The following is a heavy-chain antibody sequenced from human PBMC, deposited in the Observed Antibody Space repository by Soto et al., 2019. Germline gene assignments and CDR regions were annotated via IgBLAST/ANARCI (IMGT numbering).Heavy chain of an antibody. J-gene: IGHJ6*02. CDR3: ARSHGSSTSLEIYYYYYYGMDV. CDR2: IIPISGTA. D-gene: IGHD2-2*01. Sequence: QVQLVQSGAEVKKPGSSVKVSCKASGGTFSIYAISWVRQAPGQRLEWMGGIIPISGTANYAQKFQGRVTITADESTSTVYMELSSLRSEDTAVYFCARSHGSSTSLEIYYYYYYGMDVWGQGTTVTVSS. CDR1: GGTFSIYA. V-gene: IGHV1-69*01.